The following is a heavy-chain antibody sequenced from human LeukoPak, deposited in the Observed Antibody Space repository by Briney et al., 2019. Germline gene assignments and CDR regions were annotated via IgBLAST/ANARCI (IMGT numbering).Heavy chain of an antibody. Sequence: PGGSLRLSCVASGFTFSSYAMSWVRQAPGKGLEWVSAISGSGGSTYYADSVKGRFTISRDNSKNTLYLQMNSLRAEDTAVYYCAKSRRDYVWGSYPDSYWGQGTLVTVSS. J-gene: IGHJ4*02. CDR1: GFTFSSYA. CDR2: ISGSGGST. V-gene: IGHV3-23*01. D-gene: IGHD3-16*02. CDR3: AKSRRDYVWGSYPDSY.